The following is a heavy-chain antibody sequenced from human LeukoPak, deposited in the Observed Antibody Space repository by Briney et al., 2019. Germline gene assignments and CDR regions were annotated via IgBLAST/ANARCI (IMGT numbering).Heavy chain of an antibody. CDR2: ISGNGGHT. D-gene: IGHD3-9*01. CDR3: AKAGLYHIIFTGFREWYMDV. CDR1: GFTFTNYA. J-gene: IGHJ6*03. V-gene: IGHV3-23*01. Sequence: GGSLRLSCAASGFTFTNYAMTWVRQAPGKGLEWVSGISGNGGHTFYADSVKGRFIISRDNSKNPLYLQMNSLRAEDTAVYYCAKAGLYHIIFTGFREWYMDVWGTGTTVTASS.